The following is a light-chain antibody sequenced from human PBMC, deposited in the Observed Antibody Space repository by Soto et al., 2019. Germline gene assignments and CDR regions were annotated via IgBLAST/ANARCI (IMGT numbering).Light chain of an antibody. J-gene: IGLJ3*02. CDR1: VLAKKY. V-gene: IGLV3-27*01. Sequence: SYELTQPSSVSVSPGQTARITCSGDVLAKKYARWFQQKPGQAPVLVIYKDSERPSGIPERFSGSSSGTTVTLTISGAQDEDEADYYCYSAADNNLVFGGGTQLTVL. CDR3: YSAADNNLV. CDR2: KDS.